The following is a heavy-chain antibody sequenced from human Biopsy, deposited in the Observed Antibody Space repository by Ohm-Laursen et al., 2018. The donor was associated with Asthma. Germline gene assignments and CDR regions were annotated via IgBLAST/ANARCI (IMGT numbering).Heavy chain of an antibody. V-gene: IGHV3-53*01. CDR1: GFTVTTNS. CDR2: TYSGGST. Sequence: SLRLSCTASGFTVTTNSISWVRQAPGKGLEWVSVTYSGGSTYYADSVKGRFTISRDYSKNTLYLQMHSLRAEDTAVYYCARGDSSNWSHYYFDYWGQGTLVTVSS. J-gene: IGHJ4*02. D-gene: IGHD3-22*01. CDR3: ARGDSSNWSHYYFDY.